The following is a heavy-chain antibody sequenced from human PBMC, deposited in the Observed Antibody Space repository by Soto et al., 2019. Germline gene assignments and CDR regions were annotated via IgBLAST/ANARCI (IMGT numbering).Heavy chain of an antibody. CDR1: GFTFSSYA. V-gene: IGHV3-23*01. Sequence: EVQLLESGGGLVQPGASLRLSCAASGFTFSSYAMSWVRQAPGKGLEWVSAISGSGGSTYYADSVKGRFTISRDNSKNTLYLQMNSLRAEDTAVYYCAKIGIVVVVVETWGQGTLVTVSS. D-gene: IGHD2-15*01. J-gene: IGHJ5*02. CDR3: AKIGIVVVVVET. CDR2: ISGSGGST.